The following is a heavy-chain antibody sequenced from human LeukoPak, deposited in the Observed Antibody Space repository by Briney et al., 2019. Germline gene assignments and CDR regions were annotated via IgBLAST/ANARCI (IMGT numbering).Heavy chain of an antibody. Sequence: ASVKVSCKASGYTFTSYYMHWVRQAPGQGLEWMGWIGAYNGNTNYAQKLQGRVTMTTDTSTSTAYMELRSLRSDDTAVYYCARALVAANGYSYEGADYWGQGTLVTVSS. D-gene: IGHD5-18*01. J-gene: IGHJ4*02. CDR2: IGAYNGNT. CDR3: ARALVAANGYSYEGADY. CDR1: GYTFTSYY. V-gene: IGHV1-18*04.